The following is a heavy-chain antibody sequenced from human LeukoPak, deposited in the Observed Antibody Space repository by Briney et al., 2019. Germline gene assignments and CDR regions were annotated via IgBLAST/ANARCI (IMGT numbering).Heavy chain of an antibody. CDR2: INDSGST. Sequence: SETLSLTCAVYGGSFSGYYWSWIRQPPGEGLEWIGEINDSGSTKYNPSLKSRVTISIDTSKNQFSLKVTSVTAADTAVYYCARVKDPGGYYYYYYMDVWGKGTTVTVSS. CDR3: ARVKDPGGYYYYYYMDV. V-gene: IGHV4-34*01. CDR1: GGSFSGYY. D-gene: IGHD3-16*01. J-gene: IGHJ6*03.